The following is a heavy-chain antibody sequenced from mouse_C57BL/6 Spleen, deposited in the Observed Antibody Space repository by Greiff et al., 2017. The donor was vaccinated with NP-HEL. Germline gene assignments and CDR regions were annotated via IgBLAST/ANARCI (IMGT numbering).Heavy chain of an antibody. CDR3: ARSLTTVVAPWAMDY. Sequence: VQRVESGAELARPGASVKLSCKASGYTFTSYGISWVKQRTGQGLEWIGEIYPRSGNTYYNEKFKGKATLTADKSSSTAYMELRSLTSEDSAVYFCARSLTTVVAPWAMDYWGQGTSVTVSS. CDR1: GYTFTSYG. CDR2: IYPRSGNT. D-gene: IGHD1-1*01. J-gene: IGHJ4*01. V-gene: IGHV1-81*01.